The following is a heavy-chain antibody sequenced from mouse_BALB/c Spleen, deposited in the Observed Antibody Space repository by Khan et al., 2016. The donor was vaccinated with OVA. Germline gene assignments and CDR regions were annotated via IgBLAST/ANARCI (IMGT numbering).Heavy chain of an antibody. CDR2: ISYSGRT. J-gene: IGHJ2*01. CDR3: ASSVTLTPVVATDFDY. CDR1: GYSITSDYA. D-gene: IGHD1-1*01. Sequence: EVQLQESGPGLVKPSQSLSLTCTVTGYSITSDYAWNWIRQFPGNKLEWMGYISYSGRTSYNPSLKSRISINRDTAKNQFFQQLNSVTTKETATYYSASSVTLTPVVATDFDYWGQGTPLTVSS. V-gene: IGHV3-2*02.